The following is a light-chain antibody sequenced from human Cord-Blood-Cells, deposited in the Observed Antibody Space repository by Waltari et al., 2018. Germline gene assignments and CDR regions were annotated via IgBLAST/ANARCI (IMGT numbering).Light chain of an antibody. V-gene: IGLV8-61*01. CDR2: STN. Sequence: QTVVTQEPSFSVSPGGTVTLTCGLSSGSVSTSYYPSWSQQTPGQAPRTLIYSTNALSSGVPDRVSGSILGNKAALTITGAQADDESDYYCVLYMGSGMAVFGGGTKLTVL. CDR1: SGSVSTSYY. J-gene: IGLJ3*02. CDR3: VLYMGSGMAV.